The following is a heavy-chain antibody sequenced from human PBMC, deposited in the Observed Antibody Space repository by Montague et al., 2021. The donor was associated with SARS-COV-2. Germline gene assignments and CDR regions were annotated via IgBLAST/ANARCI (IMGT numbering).Heavy chain of an antibody. CDR1: KFTFSDYW. D-gene: IGHD3-3*01. Sequence: SLRLSCAASKFTFSDYWMSWVRQAPGKGLEWLANINRDGSERYYVDSVKGRFTISRDNAKNPLYLQMNSLSAEDTAVYYCARDEGYTYYDFWSGYFVYWGQGTLITVSS. V-gene: IGHV3-7*03. CDR3: ARDEGYTYYDFWSGYFVY. J-gene: IGHJ4*02. CDR2: INRDGSER.